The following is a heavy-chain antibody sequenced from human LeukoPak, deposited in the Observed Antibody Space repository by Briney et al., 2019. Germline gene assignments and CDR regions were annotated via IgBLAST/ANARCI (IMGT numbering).Heavy chain of an antibody. J-gene: IGHJ3*02. Sequence: ASVKVSCTASGYTFTSYYMHWVRQAPGQGLEWMGIINPSGGSTSYAQKFQGRVTMTRDMSTSTVYMELSSLRSEDTAVYYCARVNYGGNSAFDIWGQGTMVTVSS. CDR1: GYTFTSYY. V-gene: IGHV1-46*01. CDR2: INPSGGST. D-gene: IGHD4-23*01. CDR3: ARVNYGGNSAFDI.